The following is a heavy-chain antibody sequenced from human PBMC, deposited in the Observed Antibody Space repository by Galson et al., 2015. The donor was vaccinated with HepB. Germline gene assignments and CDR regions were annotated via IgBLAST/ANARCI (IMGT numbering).Heavy chain of an antibody. D-gene: IGHD3-10*01. Sequence: SLRLSCAASGFTFSSYSMNWVRQAPGKGLEWVSSISSSSSYIYYADSVKGRFTISRDNAKNSLYLQMNSLRAEDTAVYYCAREWGGERYRGHWFDPWGQGTLVTVSS. V-gene: IGHV3-21*01. CDR3: AREWGGERYRGHWFDP. CDR2: ISSSSSYI. CDR1: GFTFSSYS. J-gene: IGHJ5*02.